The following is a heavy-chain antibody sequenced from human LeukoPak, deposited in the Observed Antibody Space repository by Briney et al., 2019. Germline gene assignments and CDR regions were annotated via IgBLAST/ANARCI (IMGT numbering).Heavy chain of an antibody. D-gene: IGHD2-2*01. Sequence: ASVKVSCKASGYTFTSYAMHWVRQAPGRRLEWMGWIHAGNGNTKYSQKFQGRVTITRDTSASTAYMELSSLRSEDTAVYYCARGVGYCSSTSCYAEASLFDYWGQGTLVTVSS. CDR1: GYTFTSYA. CDR3: ARGVGYCSSTSCYAEASLFDY. V-gene: IGHV1-3*01. CDR2: IHAGNGNT. J-gene: IGHJ4*02.